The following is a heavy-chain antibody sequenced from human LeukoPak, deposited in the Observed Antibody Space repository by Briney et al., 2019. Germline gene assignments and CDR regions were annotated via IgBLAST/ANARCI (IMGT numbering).Heavy chain of an antibody. Sequence: PGESPRLSCAASGFIFSDHYMTWIRQAPGKGLEWVSYISGGSSDTNYADSVKGRFTISRDNAKNSLYLQMNSLRAEDTAVYYCARDRDVPAIGMDVWGQGTTVTVSS. CDR3: ARDRDVPAIGMDV. J-gene: IGHJ6*02. CDR2: ISGGSSDT. CDR1: GFIFSDHY. V-gene: IGHV3-11*06.